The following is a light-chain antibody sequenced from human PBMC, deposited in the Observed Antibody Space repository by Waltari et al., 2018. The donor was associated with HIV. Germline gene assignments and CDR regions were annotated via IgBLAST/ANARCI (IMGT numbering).Light chain of an antibody. V-gene: IGLV2-14*03. CDR1: STDSRFYQY. J-gene: IGLJ2*01. CDR2: DIN. Sequence: QSALTQPASVSGFLGQSINISCTGISTDSRFYQYVSWYQQYPGKSPGLIIFDINHRPSGVSDHFSGSRSGNSASLTFSGLQSGDEAHYYCASNRLDYTLIFGGGTKLTVL. CDR3: ASNRLDYTLI.